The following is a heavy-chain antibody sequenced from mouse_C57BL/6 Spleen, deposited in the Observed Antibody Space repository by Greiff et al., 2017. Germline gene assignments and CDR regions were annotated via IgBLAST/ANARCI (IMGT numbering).Heavy chain of an antibody. CDR2: IYPGSGST. CDR3: ARYYYGSRGYAMDY. D-gene: IGHD1-1*01. V-gene: IGHV1-55*01. Sequence: QVQLQQPGAELVKPGASVKMSCTASGYTFTSYWITWVKQRPGQGLEWIGDIYPGSGSTNYNEKFKSKVTLTVDTSSSTAYMQLSSLTSEDSAVYYCARYYYGSRGYAMDYWGQGTSVTVSS. CDR1: GYTFTSYW. J-gene: IGHJ4*01.